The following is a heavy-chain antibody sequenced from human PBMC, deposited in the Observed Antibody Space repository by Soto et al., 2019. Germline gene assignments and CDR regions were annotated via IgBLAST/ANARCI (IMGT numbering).Heavy chain of an antibody. CDR2: ISYDGSNK. V-gene: IGHV3-30-3*01. CDR1: GFTFSSYA. J-gene: IGHJ4*02. Sequence: GGSLRLSCAASGFTFSSYAMHWVRQAPGKGLEWVAVISYDGSNKYYADSVKGRFTISRDNSKNTLYLQMNSLRAEDTAVYYCARGYFQYQLLTLDYWGQGTLVTVSS. D-gene: IGHD2-2*01. CDR3: ARGYFQYQLLTLDY.